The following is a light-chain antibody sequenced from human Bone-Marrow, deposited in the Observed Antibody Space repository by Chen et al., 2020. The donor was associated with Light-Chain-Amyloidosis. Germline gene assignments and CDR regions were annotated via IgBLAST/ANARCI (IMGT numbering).Light chain of an antibody. V-gene: IGLV3-21*02. CDR3: QVWDRSSDRPV. Sequence: SYVLTQPSSVSVAPGQTATIAFGGNNIGSTSVHWYQQPPGQAPLLVVYDDSDRPSGIPERLSGSNAGNTATLTISRVEAGDEAYYYCQVWDRSSDRPVFGGGTKLTVL. J-gene: IGLJ3*02. CDR1: NIGSTS. CDR2: DDS.